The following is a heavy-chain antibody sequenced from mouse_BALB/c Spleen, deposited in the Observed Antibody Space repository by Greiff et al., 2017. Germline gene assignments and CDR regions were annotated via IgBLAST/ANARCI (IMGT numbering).Heavy chain of an antibody. CDR1: GYTFTSYW. CDR3: ARGYFDV. Sequence: QVQLQQPGAELVKPGASVKLSCKASGYTFTSYWMHWVKQRPGQGLEWIGEIDPSDSYTNYNQKFKGKATLTVDKSSSTAYMQLSSLTSEDSAVYYYARGYFDVWGAGTTVTVSS. V-gene: IGHV1-69*02. J-gene: IGHJ1*01. CDR2: IDPSDSYT.